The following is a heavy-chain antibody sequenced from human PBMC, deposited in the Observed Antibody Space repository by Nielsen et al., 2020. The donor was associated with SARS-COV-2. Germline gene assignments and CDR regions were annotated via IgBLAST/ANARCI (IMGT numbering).Heavy chain of an antibody. J-gene: IGHJ4*02. CDR2: INAGNGNT. V-gene: IGHV1-3*01. CDR3: ARGLWLLDY. Sequence: WVRQAPGQRLEWMGWINAGNGNTKYSQKFQGRVTITRDTSASTAYMELSSLRSEDTAVYYCARGLWLLDYWGQGTLVTVSS. D-gene: IGHD3-16*01.